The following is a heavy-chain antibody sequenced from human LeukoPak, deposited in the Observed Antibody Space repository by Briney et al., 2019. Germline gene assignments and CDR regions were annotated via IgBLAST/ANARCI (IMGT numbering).Heavy chain of an antibody. Sequence: GGSLRLSCAASGFTFSSYWMSWVRQAPGKGLEWVANIKQDGSEKYYVDSVKCRFTISRDNAKNSLYLQMNSLRAEDTAVYYCARDPTYDFWSGYLSEYYFDYWGQGTLVTVSS. CDR2: IKQDGSEK. V-gene: IGHV3-7*01. CDR1: GFTFSSYW. J-gene: IGHJ4*02. D-gene: IGHD3-3*01. CDR3: ARDPTYDFWSGYLSEYYFDY.